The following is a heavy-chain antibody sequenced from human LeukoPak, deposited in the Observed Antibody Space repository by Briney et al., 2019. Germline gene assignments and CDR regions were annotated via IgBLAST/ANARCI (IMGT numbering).Heavy chain of an antibody. CDR3: AKGHGSGWSGDYFDY. Sequence: GGSLRLSCAASGLTFSNYAMYWVRQAPGKGLEWVAVILYDGNNKYYADSVKGRFTISRDNSKNTLYLQMNSLRAEDTAVYYCAKGHGSGWSGDYFDYWGQGTLVTVSS. D-gene: IGHD6-19*01. CDR2: ILYDGNNK. J-gene: IGHJ4*02. CDR1: GLTFSNYA. V-gene: IGHV3-30*04.